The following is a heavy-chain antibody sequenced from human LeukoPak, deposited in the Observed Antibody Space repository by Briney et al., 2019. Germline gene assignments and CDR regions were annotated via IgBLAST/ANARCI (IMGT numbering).Heavy chain of an antibody. Sequence: GGSLRLSCSASGFTFISYAMHWVRQAPGKGLEYVSAISSNGGSTYYADSVKGRFTISRDNSKNTLYLQMSSLRAEDTAVYYCVKDRQIRFLEWLFSYWGQGTLVTVSS. CDR2: ISSNGGST. D-gene: IGHD3-3*01. V-gene: IGHV3-64D*09. J-gene: IGHJ4*02. CDR3: VKDRQIRFLEWLFSY. CDR1: GFTFISYA.